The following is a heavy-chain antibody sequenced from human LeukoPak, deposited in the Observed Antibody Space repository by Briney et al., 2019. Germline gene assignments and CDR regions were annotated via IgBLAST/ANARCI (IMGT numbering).Heavy chain of an antibody. V-gene: IGHV4-34*01. Sequence: SETLSLTCAVYGGSFSGYYWSWIRQPPGKGLEWIGEINHSGSTNYNPSLKSRVTISVDTSKNQFSLKLSSVTAADTAVYYCAREEIRSWFDPWGQGTLVTASS. CDR3: AREEIRSWFDP. CDR2: INHSGST. J-gene: IGHJ5*02. CDR1: GGSFSGYY. D-gene: IGHD5-24*01.